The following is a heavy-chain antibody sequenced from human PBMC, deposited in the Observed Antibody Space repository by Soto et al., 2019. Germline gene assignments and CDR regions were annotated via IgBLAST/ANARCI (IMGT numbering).Heavy chain of an antibody. J-gene: IGHJ4*02. V-gene: IGHV4-39*01. CDR3: TRQTTGGYPPQECDH. D-gene: IGHD2-15*01. CDR2: VYYIGSA. Sequence: SETLSLTCSVSGVSVGSPSIYWAWVRQSPGKGLEWIGSVYYIGSAYYSPSLKSRITISADSSRNQFSLKLASVTAADTGLYFCTRQTTGGYPPQECDHWGQGALVTVT. CDR1: GVSVGSPSIY.